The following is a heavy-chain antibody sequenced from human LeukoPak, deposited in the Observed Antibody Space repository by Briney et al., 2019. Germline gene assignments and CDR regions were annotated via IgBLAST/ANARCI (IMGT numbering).Heavy chain of an antibody. Sequence: ASVKVSCKASGGTFSSYAISWVRQAPGQGLEWMGRINPNSGGTNYAQKFQGRVTVTWDTSISTAYMELSGLRSDDTAIYYCARIYSYDYYFDYWGQGTLVTVSS. CDR3: ARIYSYDYYFDY. V-gene: IGHV1-2*06. J-gene: IGHJ4*02. CDR1: GGTFSSYA. CDR2: INPNSGGT. D-gene: IGHD5-18*01.